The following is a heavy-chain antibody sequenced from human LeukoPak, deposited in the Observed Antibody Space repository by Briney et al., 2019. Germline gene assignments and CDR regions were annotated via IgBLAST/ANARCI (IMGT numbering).Heavy chain of an antibody. CDR3: ASQRAGGYNYWYFAL. CDR1: GVSISTNIYY. J-gene: IGHJ2*01. D-gene: IGHD5-24*01. Sequence: SETLSLTCSFSGVSISTNIYYWGWIREPPGKGLEWIGSVFYAGRSYYNPSLKSRVTMSMDTSKNQFSLKMSSVTAADTADYYCASQRAGGYNYWYFALWGRGTLVTVSS. CDR2: VFYAGRS. V-gene: IGHV4-39*01.